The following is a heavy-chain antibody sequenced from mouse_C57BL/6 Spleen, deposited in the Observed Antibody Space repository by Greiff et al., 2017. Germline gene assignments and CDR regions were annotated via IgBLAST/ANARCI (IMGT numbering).Heavy chain of an antibody. Sequence: VQLQQSGAELARPGASVKLSCKASGYTFTSYGISWVKQRTGQGLEWIGEIYPRSGNTYYNEKFKGKATLNADKSSSTAYMELRSLTSEDSAVYFCARRTLSYYGSSYWYFDVWGTGTTVTVSS. CDR2: IYPRSGNT. V-gene: IGHV1-81*01. J-gene: IGHJ1*03. D-gene: IGHD1-1*01. CDR3: ARRTLSYYGSSYWYFDV. CDR1: GYTFTSYG.